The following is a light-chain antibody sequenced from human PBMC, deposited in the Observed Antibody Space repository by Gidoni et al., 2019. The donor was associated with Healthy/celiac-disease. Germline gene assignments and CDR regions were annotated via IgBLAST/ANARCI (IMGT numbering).Light chain of an antibody. Sequence: EIVLTQSPATLSWSPGERATLSCRASQSVSSYLAWYQQEPGQAPRLLIYAASNRATGIPARFSGSRSGTDFTLTISSLEPEDFAVYCCQQRSNWPPLTFGGGTKVEIK. CDR1: QSVSSY. CDR2: AAS. CDR3: QQRSNWPPLT. J-gene: IGKJ4*01. V-gene: IGKV3-11*01.